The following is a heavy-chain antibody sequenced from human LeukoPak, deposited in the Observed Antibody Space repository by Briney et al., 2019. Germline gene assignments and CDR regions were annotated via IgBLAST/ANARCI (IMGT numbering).Heavy chain of an antibody. CDR1: GGSISSYY. D-gene: IGHD5-18*01. Sequence: SETLSLTCTVSGGSISSYYWSWIRQPPGKGLEWIGYIYYSGSTNYNPSLKSRVTISVDTSKNQFSLRLSSVTAADTAVYYCARQMDTAMVTGHYYYYMDVWGKGTTVTVSS. CDR3: ARQMDTAMVTGHYYYYMDV. CDR2: IYYSGST. V-gene: IGHV4-59*08. J-gene: IGHJ6*03.